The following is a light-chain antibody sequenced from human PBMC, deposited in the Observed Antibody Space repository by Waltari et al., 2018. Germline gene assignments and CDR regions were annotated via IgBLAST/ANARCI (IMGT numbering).Light chain of an antibody. V-gene: IGKV4-1*01. CDR1: QSLLYRSNNRNY. CDR3: QQYYSTPQT. Sequence: DIVMTQSPDSLAVSLGERATINCKSSQSLLYRSNNRNYLAWYQQKPGQPPRLLIYWASTRESGVPDRFSGSESGTDFTLTISSLQAEDVAVYYCQQYYSTPQTFGQGTKLEIK. CDR2: WAS. J-gene: IGKJ2*01.